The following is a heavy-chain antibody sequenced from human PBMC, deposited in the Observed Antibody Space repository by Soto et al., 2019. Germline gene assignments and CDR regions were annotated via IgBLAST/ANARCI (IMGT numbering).Heavy chain of an antibody. D-gene: IGHD3-3*01. CDR2: INHSGST. J-gene: IGHJ5*02. CDR3: ARFRGLQDFWSGYHRDNWFDP. Sequence: QVQLQQWGAGLLKPSETLSLTCAVYGGSFSGYYWSWIRQPPGKGLEWIGEINHSGSTNYNPSLKSRVTISVDTSKNQFSLKLSSVTAADTAVYYCARFRGLQDFWSGYHRDNWFDPWGQGTLVTVSS. V-gene: IGHV4-34*01. CDR1: GGSFSGYY.